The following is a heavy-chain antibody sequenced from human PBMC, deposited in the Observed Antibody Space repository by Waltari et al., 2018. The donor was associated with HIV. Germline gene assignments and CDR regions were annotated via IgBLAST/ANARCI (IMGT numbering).Heavy chain of an antibody. Sequence: VQLVESGGGLVQPGGSVRLSCAASGFSVIRNYMSWVRQAPGKVCEWGKLIYGGGTTTYEESLNGMFTFPRDESKSTLYLQMLRLRAENRAGEYCALDPFWRGGNRGQSPHWGQGTLVTVSS. V-gene: IGHV3-66*01. CDR2: IYGGGTT. CDR1: GFSVIRNY. D-gene: IGHD3-10*01. CDR3: ALDPFWRGGNRGQSPH. J-gene: IGHJ4*02.